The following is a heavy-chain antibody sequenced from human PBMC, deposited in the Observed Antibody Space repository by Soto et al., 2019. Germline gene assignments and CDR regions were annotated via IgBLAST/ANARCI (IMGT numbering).Heavy chain of an antibody. Sequence: PGGSLRLSCAASGFTFSSYGMHWVRQAPGKGLEWVAVIWYDGSNKYYADSVKGRFTISRDNSKNTLYLQMNSLRAEDTAVYYCAGGNSGVDVWGQGTTVTVSS. J-gene: IGHJ6*02. CDR2: IWYDGSNK. CDR3: AGGNSGVDV. D-gene: IGHD2-21*02. V-gene: IGHV3-33*01. CDR1: GFTFSSYG.